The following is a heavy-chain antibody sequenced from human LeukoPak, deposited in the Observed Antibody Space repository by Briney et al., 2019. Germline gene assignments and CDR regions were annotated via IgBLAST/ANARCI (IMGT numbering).Heavy chain of an antibody. V-gene: IGHV3-30*18. CDR2: ISYDGSNK. D-gene: IGHD3-10*01. J-gene: IGHJ4*02. CDR3: AKDGDDYGSGSYYNTLDY. CDR1: GFTFSSYA. Sequence: GRSLRLSCAASGFTFSSYAMHWVRQAPGKGLEWVAVISYDGSNKYYADSVKGRFTISRDNSKNTLYLQMNSLRAEDTAVYYCAKDGDDYGSGSYYNTLDYWGQGTLVTVSS.